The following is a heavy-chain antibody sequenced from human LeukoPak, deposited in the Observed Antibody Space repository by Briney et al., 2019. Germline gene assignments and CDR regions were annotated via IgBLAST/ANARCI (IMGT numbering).Heavy chain of an antibody. J-gene: IGHJ4*02. CDR3: ASPNRITLDY. CDR2: ISYDASNK. V-gene: IGHV3-30-3*01. Sequence: GSLRLSCAASEFTFSSYAMHWVRQAPGMGLEWVAVISYDASNKYYADSLKGRFTISRDNSKNTLYLQMNSLRAEDTAVYYCASPNRITLDYWGQGTLVTVSS. CDR1: EFTFSSYA.